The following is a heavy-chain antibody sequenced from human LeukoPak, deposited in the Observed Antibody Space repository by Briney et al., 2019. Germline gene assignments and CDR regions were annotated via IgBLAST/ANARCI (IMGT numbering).Heavy chain of an antibody. Sequence: ASVKVSRKASGYTFTSYAMHWVRQAPGQRLEWMGWINAGNGNTKYSQKFQGRVAITRDTSASTAYMELSSLRSEDTAVYYCARFPPMARGGSQHYYYYGMDVWGQGTTVTVSS. D-gene: IGHD3-10*01. CDR3: ARFPPMARGGSQHYYYYGMDV. V-gene: IGHV1-3*01. CDR2: INAGNGNT. CDR1: GYTFTSYA. J-gene: IGHJ6*02.